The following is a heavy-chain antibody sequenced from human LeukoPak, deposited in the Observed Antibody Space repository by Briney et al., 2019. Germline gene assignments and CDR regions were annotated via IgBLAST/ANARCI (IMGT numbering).Heavy chain of an antibody. J-gene: IGHJ4*02. CDR3: ARQLIYWAGEY. D-gene: IGHD5-12*01. V-gene: IGHV4-39*01. Sequence: SETLSLTCTVSGGSIRSNSYYWGWIRQPPGKGLEWIGCLYHSGSTYYNPPLKSRVTISVDTSKNQFSLKLSSVTAADTAVYYCARQLIYWAGEYWGRGTLVTVSS. CDR1: GGSIRSNSYY. CDR2: LYHSGST.